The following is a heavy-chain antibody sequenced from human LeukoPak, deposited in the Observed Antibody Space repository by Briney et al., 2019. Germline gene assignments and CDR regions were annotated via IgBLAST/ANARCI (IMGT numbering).Heavy chain of an antibody. Sequence: GGSLRLSCAASGFKFSGHEMNWARQAPGKGLEWVSYISSSGATFHYAHSVRGRFTISRDNAKNSLYLQMDSLRADDTATYYCAAQYGSGSPYYFYAMDLWGQGTTVTVSS. CDR1: GFKFSGHE. J-gene: IGHJ6*02. V-gene: IGHV3-48*03. D-gene: IGHD3-10*01. CDR2: ISSSGATF. CDR3: AAQYGSGSPYYFYAMDL.